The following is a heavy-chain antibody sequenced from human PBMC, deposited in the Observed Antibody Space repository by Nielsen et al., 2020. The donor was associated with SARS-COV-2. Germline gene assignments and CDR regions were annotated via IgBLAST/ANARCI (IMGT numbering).Heavy chain of an antibody. CDR3: ARNLFYVLDYYYYYYGMDV. CDR2: INTNTGNP. J-gene: IGHJ6*02. D-gene: IGHD1-1*01. Sequence: WVRQAPGQGLEWMGWINTNTGNPTYAQGFTGRFVFSLDTSVSTAYLQISSLKAEGTAVYYCARNLFYVLDYYYYYYGMDVWGQGTTVTVSS. V-gene: IGHV7-4-1*02.